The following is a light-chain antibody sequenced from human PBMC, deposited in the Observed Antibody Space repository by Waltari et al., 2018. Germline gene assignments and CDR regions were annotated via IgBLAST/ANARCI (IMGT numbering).Light chain of an antibody. CDR3: YSYAYTYTWV. V-gene: IGLV2-11*01. J-gene: IGLJ3*02. CDR2: DVN. CDR1: RSDIGGYDY. Sequence: QSALTQPRSVSGSPGQSVTISCTGTRSDIGGYDYVSWYQHHPGKAPKLIIYDVNKRPSGGPDRLSASNSGDTASLTISGLQAEDEAYYYCYSYAYTYTWVFGGGTKVTVL.